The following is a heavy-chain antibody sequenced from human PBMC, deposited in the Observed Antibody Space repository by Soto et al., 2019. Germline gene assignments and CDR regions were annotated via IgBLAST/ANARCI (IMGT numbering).Heavy chain of an antibody. Sequence: GGSLRLSCAASGFSFSDSYMSWIRQAPGKGLEWISYISNSGRYISYTDSVQGRFTISRDNAKNSLYLQMNSLRVEDTAVYYCVKDYSNYVYWGQGTLVTVSS. D-gene: IGHD4-4*01. CDR3: VKDYSNYVY. CDR1: GFSFSDSY. CDR2: ISNSGRYI. J-gene: IGHJ4*02. V-gene: IGHV3-11*01.